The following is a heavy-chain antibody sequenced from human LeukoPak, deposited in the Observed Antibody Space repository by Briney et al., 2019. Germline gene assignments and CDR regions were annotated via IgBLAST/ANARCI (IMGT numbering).Heavy chain of an antibody. CDR3: ARDGGFRVVIAYYFDY. V-gene: IGHV4-4*07. Sequence: SETLSLTCTVSGGSISSYYWSWIRQPAGKGLEWIGRIYTSGSTNYNPSLKSRVTMSVDTSKNQFSLKLSSVTAADTAVYYCARDGGFRVVIAYYFDYWGQGTLVTVSS. CDR2: IYTSGST. J-gene: IGHJ4*02. CDR1: GGSISSYY. D-gene: IGHD3-3*01.